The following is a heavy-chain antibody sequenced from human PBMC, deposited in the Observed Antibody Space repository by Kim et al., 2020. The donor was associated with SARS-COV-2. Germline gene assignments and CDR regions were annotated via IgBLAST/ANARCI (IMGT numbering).Heavy chain of an antibody. CDR3: ARDGGGYSSSWTYYYYGMDV. J-gene: IGHJ6*02. D-gene: IGHD6-13*01. Sequence: RFTISRDNAKNSLYLQMNSLRAEDTAVYYCARDGGGYSSSWTYYYYGMDVWGQGTTVTVSS. V-gene: IGHV3-11*06.